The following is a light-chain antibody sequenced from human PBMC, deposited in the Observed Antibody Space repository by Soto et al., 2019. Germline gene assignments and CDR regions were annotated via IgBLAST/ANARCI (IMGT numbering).Light chain of an antibody. V-gene: IGLV4-69*01. J-gene: IGLJ3*02. CDR2: LNSDGSH. CDR1: SGHSDYA. Sequence: QLVLTQSPSASASLGASVKLTCTLSSGHSDYAIAWHQQQPEKGPRYLMKLNSDGSHSKGDGIPDRFSGSSSGAERYLTISSLQSEDEADYHCQTWGAGMVFGGGTKLPS. CDR3: QTWGAGMV.